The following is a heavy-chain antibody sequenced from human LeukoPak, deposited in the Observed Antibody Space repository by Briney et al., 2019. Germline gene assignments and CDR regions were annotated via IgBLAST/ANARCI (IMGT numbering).Heavy chain of an antibody. CDR2: ISSSSSYI. Sequence: GGSLRLSCAASGFTFSSYSMNWVRQAPGKGLEWVSSISSSSSYIYYADSVKGRFTISRDNAKNSLYLQMNSLRAEDTAVYYCATNGDDYGRFHYWGQGTLVTVSS. D-gene: IGHD4-17*01. CDR1: GFTFSSYS. V-gene: IGHV3-21*04. J-gene: IGHJ4*02. CDR3: ATNGDDYGRFHY.